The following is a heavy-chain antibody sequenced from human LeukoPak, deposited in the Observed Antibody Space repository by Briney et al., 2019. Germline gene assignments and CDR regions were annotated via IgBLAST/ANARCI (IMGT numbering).Heavy chain of an antibody. CDR2: ISYDGSNK. Sequence: GGSLRLSCAASGFTFSSYGMHWVRQAPGKGLEWVAVISYDGSNKYYADSVKGRFTISRDNSKNTLYLQMNSLRAEDTAVYYCAKGDYDSSGTYLGYYYYYGMDVWGQGTTVTVSS. J-gene: IGHJ6*02. CDR1: GFTFSSYG. CDR3: AKGDYDSSGTYLGYYYYYGMDV. D-gene: IGHD3-22*01. V-gene: IGHV3-30*18.